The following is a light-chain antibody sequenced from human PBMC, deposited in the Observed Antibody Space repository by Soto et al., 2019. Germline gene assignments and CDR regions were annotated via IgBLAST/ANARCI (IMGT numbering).Light chain of an antibody. CDR1: QDISNY. CDR2: DAS. CDR3: QQYDNLPVYT. Sequence: DIQMTQSPSSLSASVGDRVTITCQASQDISNYLNWYQQKPGKAPKLLIYDASNLETGVPSRFGGSGSGTDFTFTISSLQPEDIATYYCQQYDNLPVYTFGQGTKLEIK. V-gene: IGKV1-33*01. J-gene: IGKJ2*01.